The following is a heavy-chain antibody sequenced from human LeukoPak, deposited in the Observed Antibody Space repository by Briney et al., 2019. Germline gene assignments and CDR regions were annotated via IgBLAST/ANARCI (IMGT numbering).Heavy chain of an antibody. CDR3: ARQDSNYDLEYFQH. J-gene: IGHJ1*01. D-gene: IGHD4-11*01. CDR2: IYYSGST. V-gene: IGHV4-59*08. CDR1: GGSISSYY. Sequence: SETLSLTCTVSGGSISSYYWSWIRRPPGKGLEWIGYIYYSGSTNYNPSLKSRVTISVDTSKNQFSLKLSSVTAADTAVYYCARQDSNYDLEYFQHWARAPWSPSPQ.